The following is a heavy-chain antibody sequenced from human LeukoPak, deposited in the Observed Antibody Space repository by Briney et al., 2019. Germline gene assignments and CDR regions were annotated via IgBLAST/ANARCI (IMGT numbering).Heavy chain of an antibody. D-gene: IGHD4-17*01. V-gene: IGHV4-59*12. CDR3: AREASTVTTPDAFDI. CDR2: ISNTGST. CDR1: GGSITYFY. Sequence: SETLSLTCTVSGGSITYFYWNWIRQSPEKGLEWIGYISNTGSTNYNPSLKSRVTISVDTSKNQFSLKLSSVTAADTAVYYCAREASTVTTPDAFDIWGQGTMVTVSS. J-gene: IGHJ3*02.